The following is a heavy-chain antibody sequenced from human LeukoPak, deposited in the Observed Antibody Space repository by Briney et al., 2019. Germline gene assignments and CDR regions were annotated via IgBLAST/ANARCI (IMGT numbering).Heavy chain of an antibody. D-gene: IGHD6-13*01. CDR3: ALSSPDWYLDL. V-gene: IGHV4-39*01. J-gene: IGHJ2*01. CDR1: GGSISSSSYY. CDR2: IYYSGST. Sequence: SETLSLTCTVSGGSISSSSYYWGWIRQPPGKGLEWIGSIYYSGSTYYNPSLKSRVTISVDTSKNQFSLKLSSVTAADTAVYYCALSSPDWYLDLWGRGTLVTVSS.